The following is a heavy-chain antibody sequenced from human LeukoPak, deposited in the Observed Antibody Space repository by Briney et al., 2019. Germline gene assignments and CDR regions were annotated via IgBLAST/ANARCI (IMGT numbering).Heavy chain of an antibody. CDR3: ARDRGSGWHTFDY. D-gene: IGHD6-19*01. CDR2: ISSSSSYM. Sequence: TPGGSLRLSCAASGFTFSSYLMHWVRQAPGKGLVWVSSISSSSSYMFYADSVKGRFTISRDNAENSLYLQMNSLRAEDTAVYYCARDRGSGWHTFDYWGQGTLLTVSS. J-gene: IGHJ4*02. CDR1: GFTFSSYL. V-gene: IGHV3-21*01.